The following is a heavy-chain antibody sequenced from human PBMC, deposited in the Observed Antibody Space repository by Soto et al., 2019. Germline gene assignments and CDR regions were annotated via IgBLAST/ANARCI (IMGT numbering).Heavy chain of an antibody. CDR3: ARVGPGATTVTTGAAFDI. V-gene: IGHV4-4*02. D-gene: IGHD4-17*01. Sequence: QVQLQESGPGLVKPSGTLSLTCAVSGGSIISSNWWSWVRQPPGKGLEWIGEVFHSGTNNNSPSLQGRVTISVDNSKNQLYLNLFSVTAADPAVYYCARVGPGATTVTTGAAFDIWGQGTMVTVSS. CDR1: GGSIISSNW. J-gene: IGHJ3*02. CDR2: VFHSGTN.